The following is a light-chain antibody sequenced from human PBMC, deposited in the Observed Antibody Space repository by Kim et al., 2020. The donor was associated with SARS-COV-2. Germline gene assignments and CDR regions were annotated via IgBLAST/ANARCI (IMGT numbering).Light chain of an antibody. CDR2: SNN. Sequence: PGQRVTISSSGSSSNIGSNTVNWYQQLPGTAPKLLIYSNNQRPSGVPDRFSGSKSGTSASLAISGLQSEDEADYYCAAWDDNLNGLFGTGTKVTVL. J-gene: IGLJ1*01. V-gene: IGLV1-44*01. CDR1: SSNIGSNT. CDR3: AAWDDNLNGL.